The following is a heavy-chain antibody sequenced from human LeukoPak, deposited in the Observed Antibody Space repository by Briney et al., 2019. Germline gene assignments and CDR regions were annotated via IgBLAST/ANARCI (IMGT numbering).Heavy chain of an antibody. CDR1: GFTFSSYS. CDR3: ARIQGASRGDAFDI. V-gene: IGHV3-21*01. Sequence: GGSLRLSCAASGFTFSSYSMNWVRQDPGKGLEWVSSISSSSSYIYYADSVKGRFTISRDNAKNSLYLQMNSLRAEDTAVYYCARIQGASRGDAFDIWGQGTMVTVSS. D-gene: IGHD2-2*01. J-gene: IGHJ3*02. CDR2: ISSSSSYI.